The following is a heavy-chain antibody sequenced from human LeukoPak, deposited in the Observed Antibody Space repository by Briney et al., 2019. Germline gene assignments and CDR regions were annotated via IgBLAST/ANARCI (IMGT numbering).Heavy chain of an antibody. CDR1: GGSISSGGYY. Sequence: QTLSLTCTVSGGSISSGGYYWSWIRQPPGKALEWLALIYWNDDKRYSPSLKSRLTITKDTSKNQVVLTMTNMDPVDTATYYCAHRQEPEYDFWSGYYTGICFDYWGQGTLVTVSS. D-gene: IGHD3-3*01. CDR3: AHRQEPEYDFWSGYYTGICFDY. V-gene: IGHV2-5*01. CDR2: IYWNDDK. J-gene: IGHJ4*02.